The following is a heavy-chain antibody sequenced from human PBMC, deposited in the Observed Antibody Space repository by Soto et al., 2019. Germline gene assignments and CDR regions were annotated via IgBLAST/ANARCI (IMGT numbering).Heavy chain of an antibody. CDR2: IWYDGSNK. Sequence: VGSLRLSCASYVFTFSSYGMHWVRHSPGKGLEWVAVIWYDGSNKYYADSVKGRSTISRDNSKNTLYLQMNSLRAEDTAVYYYPRDQDTAGLDNWGQGTLGIVS. V-gene: IGHV3-33*01. D-gene: IGHD5-18*01. CDR3: PRDQDTAGLDN. CDR1: VFTFSSYG. J-gene: IGHJ4*02.